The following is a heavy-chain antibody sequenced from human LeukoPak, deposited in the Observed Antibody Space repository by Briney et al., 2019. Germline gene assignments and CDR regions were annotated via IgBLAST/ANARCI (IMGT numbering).Heavy chain of an antibody. J-gene: IGHJ2*01. Sequence: SETLSLTCTVSGGSISSYYWSWIRQPPGKGLEWIGYIYYSGSTNYNPSLKSRVTISVDTSKNQFSLKLSSLTAADTAVYYCARGRIIGWYFDLWGRGTLVTVSS. CDR2: IYYSGST. D-gene: IGHD3-16*02. CDR3: ARGRIIGWYFDL. CDR1: GGSISSYY. V-gene: IGHV4-59*01.